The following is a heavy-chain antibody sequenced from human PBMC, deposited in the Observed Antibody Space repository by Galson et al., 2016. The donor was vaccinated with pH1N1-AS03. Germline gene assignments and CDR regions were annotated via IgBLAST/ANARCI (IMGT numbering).Heavy chain of an antibody. CDR3: ARSTHVNEGLDF. V-gene: IGHV2-5*02. CDR2: IFWDGET. Sequence: VAWIRQPPGKALEWLALIFWDGETRYRPSLRSRLTITKDTSNNQVVLTMTNMDPVDTATYYCARSTHVNEGLDFWGQGTLVTVSS. J-gene: IGHJ4*02. D-gene: IGHD2-8*01.